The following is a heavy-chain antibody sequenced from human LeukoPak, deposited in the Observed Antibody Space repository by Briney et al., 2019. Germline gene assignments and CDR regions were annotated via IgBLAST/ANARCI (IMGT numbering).Heavy chain of an antibody. CDR1: GFTFSSYA. CDR2: ISGSGGST. D-gene: IGHD2-15*01. J-gene: IGHJ4*02. V-gene: IGHV3-23*01. Sequence: GGSLRLSCAASGFTFSSYAMSWVRQAPGKGLEWVSAISGSGGSTYYADSMKGRFTISRDNSKNTLYLQMNSLRAEDTAVYYCAKGYCSGGSCYAVFDYWGQGTLVTVSS. CDR3: AKGYCSGGSCYAVFDY.